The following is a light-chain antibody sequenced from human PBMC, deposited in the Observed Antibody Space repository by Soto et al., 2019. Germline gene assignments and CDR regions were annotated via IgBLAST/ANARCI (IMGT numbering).Light chain of an antibody. CDR2: AAS. CDR1: QGINNY. J-gene: IGKJ4*01. CDR3: QQFNSYPHA. Sequence: IQLPQSPYSLSTSVCDRVTITCRASQGINNYLAWYQQKPGEAPKLLIYAASTLQSGVPSRFSGSGSGTDFTLTISNLQPEDFATYYCQQFNSYPHAFGGGTKVDIK. V-gene: IGKV1-9*01.